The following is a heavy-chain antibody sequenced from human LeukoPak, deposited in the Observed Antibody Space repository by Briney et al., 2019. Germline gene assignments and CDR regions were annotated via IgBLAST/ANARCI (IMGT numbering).Heavy chain of an antibody. Sequence: GGSLRLSCAASGFTFSSYAMGWVRQAPGKGLEWVSAISGSGGSTYYADSVKGRFTISRDNSKNTLYLQMNSLRAEDTAVYYCARTPGYSGYDRGHYFDYWGQGTLVTVSS. CDR1: GFTFSSYA. V-gene: IGHV3-23*01. J-gene: IGHJ4*02. CDR2: ISGSGGST. CDR3: ARTPGYSGYDRGHYFDY. D-gene: IGHD5-12*01.